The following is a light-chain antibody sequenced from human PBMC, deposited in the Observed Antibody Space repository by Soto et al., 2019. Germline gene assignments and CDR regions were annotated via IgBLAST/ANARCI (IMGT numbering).Light chain of an antibody. Sequence: QSALTQPASVSGSPGQSITISCTGTSSDVGGYNYVSWYQQHPGKAPKLMIYEVSNRPSGVSNRFSGSKSGNTASLTISGLQAEDEADYYCSSYTSSSTPPYVFGTGTTVTVL. CDR2: EVS. V-gene: IGLV2-14*01. CDR1: SSDVGGYNY. CDR3: SSYTSSSTPPYV. J-gene: IGLJ1*01.